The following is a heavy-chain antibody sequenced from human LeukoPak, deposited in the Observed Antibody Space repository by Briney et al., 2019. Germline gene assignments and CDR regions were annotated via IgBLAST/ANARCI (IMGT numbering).Heavy chain of an antibody. Sequence: GGSLRLSCAASGFTFSGYVMTWVRQAPGKGLECVSSITFSSSHIYYADSVKGRFTISRGNTKDSLYLQMNSLRAEGTAIYYCARGPQFSGPGWFDPWGQGTLVTVSS. CDR1: GFTFSGYV. CDR3: ARGPQFSGPGWFDP. CDR2: ITFSSSHI. D-gene: IGHD3-10*01. J-gene: IGHJ5*02. V-gene: IGHV3-21*01.